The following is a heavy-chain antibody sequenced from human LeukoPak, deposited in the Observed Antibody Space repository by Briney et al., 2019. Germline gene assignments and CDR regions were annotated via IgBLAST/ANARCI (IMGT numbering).Heavy chain of an antibody. V-gene: IGHV3-15*01. CDR2: IKSKTDGGTT. CDR3: TTELVVRGVMAWFDP. D-gene: IGHD3-10*01. J-gene: IGHJ5*02. CDR1: GFTFSNAW. Sequence: PGGSLRLSCAASGFTFSNAWMSWVRQAPGKGLEWVGRIKSKTDGGTTDYAAPVKGRFTISRDDSKNTLYLQMNSLKTEDTAVYYCTTELVVRGVMAWFDPWGQGTLVTVSS.